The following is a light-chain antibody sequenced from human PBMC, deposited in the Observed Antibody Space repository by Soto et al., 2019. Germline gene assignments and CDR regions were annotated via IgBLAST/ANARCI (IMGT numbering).Light chain of an antibody. J-gene: IGKJ1*01. CDR3: QQYGSSPWT. V-gene: IGKV3-20*01. CDR2: GAS. CDR1: QSVSSNY. Sequence: EIVLTQSPGTLSLSPGERATLSCRASQSVSSNYLAWYQQKPGQAPRPLIYGASSRATGIPDRFSGWGAGTDFTLTISRLESEDFAVYYCQQYGSSPWTFGQGTKVEIK.